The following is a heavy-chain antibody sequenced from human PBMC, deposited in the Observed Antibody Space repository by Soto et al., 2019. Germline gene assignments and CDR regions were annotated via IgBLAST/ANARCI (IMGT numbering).Heavy chain of an antibody. D-gene: IGHD3-3*01. CDR2: INPNSGGT. CDR1: GYTFTGYY. V-gene: IGHV1-2*04. CDR3: ARDKIYDFWSGYYTGDVYYYGMDV. J-gene: IGHJ6*02. Sequence: ASVKVSCKASGYTFTGYYMHWVRQAPGQGLEWMGWINPNSGGTNYAQKFQGWVTMTRDTSISTAYMELSRLRSDDTVVYYCARDKIYDFWSGYYTGDVYYYGMDVWGQGTTVTVSS.